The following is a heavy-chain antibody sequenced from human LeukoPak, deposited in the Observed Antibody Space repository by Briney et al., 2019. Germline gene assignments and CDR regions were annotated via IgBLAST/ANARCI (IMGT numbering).Heavy chain of an antibody. CDR1: GFTFSSYA. J-gene: IGHJ4*02. Sequence: GGSLRLSCAASGFTFSSYAMHWVRQAPGKGLEWVAVISYDGSNKYYADSVKGRFTISRDNSKNTLYLQMNSLRAEDTAVYYCARGGYSSSWYVDYWGQGTLVIVSS. D-gene: IGHD6-13*01. V-gene: IGHV3-30*04. CDR3: ARGGYSSSWYVDY. CDR2: ISYDGSNK.